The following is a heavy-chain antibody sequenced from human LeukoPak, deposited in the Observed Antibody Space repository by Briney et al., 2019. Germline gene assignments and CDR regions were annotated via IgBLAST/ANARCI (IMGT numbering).Heavy chain of an antibody. J-gene: IGHJ6*03. Sequence: SETLSLTCTVSGGSISSYYWSWIRQPPGKGLEWIGHIYYSGSTYYNPSLRSRVTISVDTSKNQFSLKLSSVTAADTAVYYCARVLRYCSGGNCYSGGLGYMDVWGKGTTVTISS. CDR2: IYYSGST. V-gene: IGHV4-59*01. CDR1: GGSISSYY. CDR3: ARVLRYCSGGNCYSGGLGYMDV. D-gene: IGHD2-15*01.